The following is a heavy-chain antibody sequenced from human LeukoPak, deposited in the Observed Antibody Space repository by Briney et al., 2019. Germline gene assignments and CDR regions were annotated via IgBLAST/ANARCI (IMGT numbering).Heavy chain of an antibody. Sequence: ASVKVSCKASGYTFTGYYMHWVRQAPGQGLEWMGWMNPNSGNTGYAQKFQGRVTITRNTSISTAYMELSSLRSEDTAVYYCARGLYDADAFDIWGQGTMVTVSS. CDR1: GYTFTGYY. V-gene: IGHV1-8*03. CDR3: ARGLYDADAFDI. J-gene: IGHJ3*02. D-gene: IGHD5/OR15-5a*01. CDR2: MNPNSGNT.